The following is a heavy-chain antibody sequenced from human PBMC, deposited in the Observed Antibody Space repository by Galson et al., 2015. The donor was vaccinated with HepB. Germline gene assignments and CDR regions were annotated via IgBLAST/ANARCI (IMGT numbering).Heavy chain of an antibody. CDR1: GDSVSTNSAA. J-gene: IGHJ4*02. V-gene: IGHV6-1*01. CDR3: ARDVAAEVKGFDC. D-gene: IGHD6-13*01. Sequence: CAISGDSVSTNSAAWNWIRQSPSRGLEWLGRTYYRSKWYNHYAVSMKSRITINPDTSKNQFSLQLYSLTPDDTAVYYCARDVAAEVKGFDCWGQGSLVTVSS. CDR2: TYYRSKWYN.